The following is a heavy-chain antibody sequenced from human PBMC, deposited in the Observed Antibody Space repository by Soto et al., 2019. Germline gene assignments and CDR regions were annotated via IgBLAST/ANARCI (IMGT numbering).Heavy chain of an antibody. CDR1: GGSISSSSYY. V-gene: IGHV4-39*01. J-gene: IGHJ3*02. Sequence: SETLSLTCTVSGGSISSSSYYWGWIRQPPGKGLEWIGSIYYSGSTYYNPSLKSRVTISVDTSKNQFSLKLSSVTAADTAVYYCARAHYYDSSGYVLDAFDIWGQGTMVT. CDR2: IYYSGST. D-gene: IGHD3-22*01. CDR3: ARAHYYDSSGYVLDAFDI.